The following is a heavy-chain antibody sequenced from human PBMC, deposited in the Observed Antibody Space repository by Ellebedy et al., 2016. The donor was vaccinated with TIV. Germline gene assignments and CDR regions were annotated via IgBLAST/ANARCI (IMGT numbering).Heavy chain of an antibody. D-gene: IGHD4-23*01. J-gene: IGHJ3*01. CDR1: GFTFSSFG. Sequence: PGGSLRLSCAASGFTFSSFGMNWVRQASGKGLEWVSSITESGGNTYYADSVKGRFTISRDNSKDTLYLQMNSLRAEDTAIYYCARDPVGVGPAFDVWGQGTMVTVSS. CDR3: ARDPVGVGPAFDV. V-gene: IGHV3-23*01. CDR2: ITESGGNT.